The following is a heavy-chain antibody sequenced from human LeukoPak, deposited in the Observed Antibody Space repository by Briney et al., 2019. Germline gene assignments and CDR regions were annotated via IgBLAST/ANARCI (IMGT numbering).Heavy chain of an antibody. J-gene: IGHJ5*02. Sequence: SETLSLTCAVSGYSISSGYYWGWIRQPPGKELEWIGSIYHSGSTYYNPSLKSRVTISVDTSKNQFSLKLSSVTAADTAVYYCARDKSKGGATYLAGWFDPWGQGTLVTVSS. CDR1: GYSISSGYY. CDR2: IYHSGST. D-gene: IGHD1-26*01. V-gene: IGHV4-38-2*02. CDR3: ARDKSKGGATYLAGWFDP.